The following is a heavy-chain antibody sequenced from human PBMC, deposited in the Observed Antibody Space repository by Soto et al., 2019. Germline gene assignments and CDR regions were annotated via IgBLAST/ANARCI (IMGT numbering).Heavy chain of an antibody. CDR2: TYYRSRWYN. Sequence: SQTLSLTCAICGDSVSSNSAAWNWIRLSPSRGLEWLARTYYRSRWYNDYAVSVRSRITVNADTSKNQFSLQLTSVTPEDTAIYYCAGTTSHHWLYMDVWGRGTTVTVSS. CDR3: AGTTSHHWLYMDV. J-gene: IGHJ6*03. V-gene: IGHV6-1*01. CDR1: GDSVSSNSAA. D-gene: IGHD1-1*01.